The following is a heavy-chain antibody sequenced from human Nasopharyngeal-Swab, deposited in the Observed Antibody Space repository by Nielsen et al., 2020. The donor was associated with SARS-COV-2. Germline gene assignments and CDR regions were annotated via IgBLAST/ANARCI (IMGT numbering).Heavy chain of an antibody. D-gene: IGHD5-12*01. Sequence: GGSLRLSCAASRFTFDDYVMHWVRQAPGKGLEWVSEISWNSRSIAYADSVKGRFTISRDNAKNSLYLQMNSLTTEDTALYYCATLVATDGYSDYWGQGTLVIVSS. J-gene: IGHJ4*02. CDR1: RFTFDDYV. CDR3: ATLVATDGYSDY. CDR2: ISWNSRSI. V-gene: IGHV3-9*01.